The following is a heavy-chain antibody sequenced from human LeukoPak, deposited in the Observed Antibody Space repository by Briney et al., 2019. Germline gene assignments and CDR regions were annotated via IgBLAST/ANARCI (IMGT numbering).Heavy chain of an antibody. CDR2: ISSSSSYI. J-gene: IGHJ4*02. V-gene: IGHV3-21*01. D-gene: IGHD3-10*01. CDR3: AGDLRGSGKTVPDY. Sequence: GGSLRLSCAASGFTFSSYSMNWVRQAPGKGLEWVSSISSSSSYINYADSVKGRFTISRDNAKNSLYLQMNSLRAEDTAVYYCAGDLRGSGKTVPDYWGQGTLVTVSS. CDR1: GFTFSSYS.